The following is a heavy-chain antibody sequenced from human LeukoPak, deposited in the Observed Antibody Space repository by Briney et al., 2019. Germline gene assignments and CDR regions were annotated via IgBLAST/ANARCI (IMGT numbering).Heavy chain of an antibody. J-gene: IGHJ3*02. CDR1: CYRFTSYW. CDR2: NFSGDSDT. Sequence: GEAAQTSFQGHCYRFTSYWIGWVRPLPGEGLGGMGTNFSGDSDTRYSPSFQGQVTISADKSISTAYLQWSSLKASDTARYYCAKGGYSYGSDSFDIWGQGTMVTVSS. CDR3: AKGGYSYGSDSFDI. D-gene: IGHD5-18*01. V-gene: IGHV5-51*01.